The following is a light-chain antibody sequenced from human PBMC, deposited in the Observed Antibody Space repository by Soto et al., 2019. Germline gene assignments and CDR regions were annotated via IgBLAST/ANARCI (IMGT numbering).Light chain of an antibody. CDR3: MQGTHWPIT. J-gene: IGKJ5*01. Sequence: VMTQSPLSLPVTLGQPASISCRSNQSLVHSDGIAYFSWFQQRPGRSPRXXIDKVSNRDSGVPARVSGSGSGTDFALKISRVEAEDVGVYYCMQGTHWPITFGQGTRLEIK. CDR1: QSLVHSDGIAY. V-gene: IGKV2-30*02. CDR2: KVS.